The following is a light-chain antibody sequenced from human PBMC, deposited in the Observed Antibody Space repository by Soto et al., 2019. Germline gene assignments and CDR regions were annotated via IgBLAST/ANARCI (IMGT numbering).Light chain of an antibody. Sequence: DIQMTQSPSTLSGSVGDRVTITCRASQTIRSWLAWYQQKPGKAPKLLISKASTLKSGIPSRFSGSGSGTEFTLTISSLQADDFATYYCQHYNSYSDAFGQGTKV. V-gene: IGKV1-5*03. CDR1: QTIRSW. CDR3: QHYNSYSDA. J-gene: IGKJ1*01. CDR2: KAS.